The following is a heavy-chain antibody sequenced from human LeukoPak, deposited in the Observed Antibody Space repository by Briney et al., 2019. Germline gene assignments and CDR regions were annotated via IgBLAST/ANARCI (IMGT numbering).Heavy chain of an antibody. CDR3: ARDGNYYYGMDV. Sequence: SETLSLTCTVSGGSISSSSYYWGWIRQPPGKGLEWIGYIYYSGSTYYNPSLKSRVTISVDTSKNQFSLKLSSVTAADTAVYYCARDGNYYYGMDVWGQGTTVTVSS. J-gene: IGHJ6*02. V-gene: IGHV4-30-4*08. CDR2: IYYSGST. CDR1: GGSISSSSYY. D-gene: IGHD1-26*01.